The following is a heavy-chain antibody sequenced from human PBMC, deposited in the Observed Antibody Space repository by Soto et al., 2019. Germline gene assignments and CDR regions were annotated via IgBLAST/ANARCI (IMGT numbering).Heavy chain of an antibody. D-gene: IGHD6-19*01. CDR1: GYTFTSYY. J-gene: IGHJ6*02. Sequence: ASVKVSCKASGYTFTSYYMHWVRQAPGQGLEWMGIINPSGGSTSYAQKFQGRVTMTRDTSTSTVYMELSSLRSEDTAVYYCARSIAVAADDYYYGMDVWGQGTTVTVSS. CDR3: ARSIAVAADDYYYGMDV. CDR2: INPSGGST. V-gene: IGHV1-46*01.